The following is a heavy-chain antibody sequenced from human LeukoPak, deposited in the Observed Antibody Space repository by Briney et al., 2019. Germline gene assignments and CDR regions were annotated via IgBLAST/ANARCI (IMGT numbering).Heavy chain of an antibody. Sequence: GASVKVSCRASGGTFGSYAISWVRQAPGQGLEWMGGIIPIFGTANYAQKFQGRVTITADESTSTAYMELSSLRSEDTAVYYCARLIELNGSFDYWGQGTLVTVSS. J-gene: IGHJ4*02. CDR2: IIPIFGTA. CDR1: GGTFGSYA. V-gene: IGHV1-69*13. D-gene: IGHD3-10*01. CDR3: ARLIELNGSFDY.